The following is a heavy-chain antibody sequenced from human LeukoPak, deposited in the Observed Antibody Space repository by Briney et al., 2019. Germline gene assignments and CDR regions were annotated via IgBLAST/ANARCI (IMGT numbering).Heavy chain of an antibody. D-gene: IGHD1-26*01. V-gene: IGHV3-23*01. CDR1: GFTFSSYA. J-gene: IGHJ5*02. Sequence: GGSLRLSCAASGFTFSSYAMSWVRQAPGKGLEWVSAISGSGGSTYYADSVKGRFTISRDNSKNTLYLQMNSLRAEDTAVYYCANSRSYYTWFDPWGQGTLVTVSS. CDR3: ANSRSYYTWFDP. CDR2: ISGSGGST.